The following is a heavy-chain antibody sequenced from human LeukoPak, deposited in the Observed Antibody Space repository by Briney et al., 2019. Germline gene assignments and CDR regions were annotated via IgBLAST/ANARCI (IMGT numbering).Heavy chain of an antibody. V-gene: IGHV1-69*13. Sequence: SVKVSCKASGGTFSSYAISWVRQAPGQGLEWMGGIIPIFGTANYAQRFQGRVTITADESTSTAYMELSSLRSEDTAVYYCAEGSWSGFGPNAFDIWGQGTMVTVSS. J-gene: IGHJ3*02. CDR1: GGTFSSYA. D-gene: IGHD3-3*01. CDR3: AEGSWSGFGPNAFDI. CDR2: IIPIFGTA.